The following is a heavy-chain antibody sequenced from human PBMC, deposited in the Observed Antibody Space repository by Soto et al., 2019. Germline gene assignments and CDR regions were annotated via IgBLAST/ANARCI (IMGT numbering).Heavy chain of an antibody. CDR1: GYPFTRYS. V-gene: IGHV1-18*04. J-gene: IGHJ6*04. Sequence: ASVKVSCKASGYPFTRYSIRWVRQAPGQGLEWMGWISGYNGDTEYSKNFQGRLTMTIDTSTTTASMELRSLRSDDTAVYYCARASLTIFGAPYGMDVWGEGTSVTVSS. CDR3: ARASLTIFGAPYGMDV. D-gene: IGHD3-3*01. CDR2: ISGYNGDT.